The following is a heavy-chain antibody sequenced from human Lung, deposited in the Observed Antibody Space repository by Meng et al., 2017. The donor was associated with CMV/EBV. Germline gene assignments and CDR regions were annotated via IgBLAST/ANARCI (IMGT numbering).Heavy chain of an antibody. J-gene: IGHJ4*02. CDR1: GGSIMSSNW. Sequence: HVQLTGLDPELVKPSVTRSRTCAGSGGSIMSSNWWSWVRQPPGKGLEWIGEIYHSGSTNYNPSLKSRVTISVDKSKNQFSLKLSSVTAADTAVYYCASFPPPGKQWLVTDYWGQGTLVTVSS. CDR2: IYHSGST. V-gene: IGHV4-4*02. CDR3: ASFPPPGKQWLVTDY. D-gene: IGHD6-19*01.